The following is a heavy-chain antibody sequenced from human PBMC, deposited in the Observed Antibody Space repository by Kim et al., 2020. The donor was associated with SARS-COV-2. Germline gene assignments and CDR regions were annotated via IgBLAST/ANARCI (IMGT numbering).Heavy chain of an antibody. CDR3: ARDAASYGMDV. CDR2: INSDGSST. J-gene: IGHJ6*02. CDR1: GFTFSSYW. V-gene: IGHV3-74*01. Sequence: WGSLRLSCAASGFTFSSYWMHWVRQAPGKGLVWVSRINSDGSSTSYADSVKGRFTISRDNAKNTLYLQMNSLRAEDTAVYYCARDAASYGMDVWGQGTTVTVSS. D-gene: IGHD6-25*01.